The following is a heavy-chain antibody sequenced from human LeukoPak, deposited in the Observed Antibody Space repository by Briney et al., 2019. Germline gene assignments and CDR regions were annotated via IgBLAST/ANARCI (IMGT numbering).Heavy chain of an antibody. CDR2: IKSKTDGGTT. J-gene: IGHJ4*02. D-gene: IGHD1-26*01. CDR3: TTWELKYRRTVDY. Sequence: PGGSLRLSCAASGFTFSNAWMSWVRQAPGKGLEWVGRIKSKTDGGTTDYAAPVKGRFTISRDDSKNTLYLQMNSLKTEDTAVYYCTTWELKYRRTVDYWGQGTLVTVSS. V-gene: IGHV3-15*01. CDR1: GFTFSNAW.